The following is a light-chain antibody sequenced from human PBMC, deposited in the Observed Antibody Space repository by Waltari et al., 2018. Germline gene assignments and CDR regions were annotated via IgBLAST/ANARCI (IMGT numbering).Light chain of an antibody. CDR3: QQLNSYPLLT. CDR1: QGMSSY. CDR2: SAA. V-gene: IGKV1-9*01. J-gene: IGKJ4*01. Sequence: IQLTQSPSSLSASVSDRLPHTCRASQGMSSYLAWYQQKPGKAAKILIYSAATWQSGVPSRLSGSGAGTDVTLTINSLQPEDYATYYCQQLNSYPLLTFGGGTKVEIK.